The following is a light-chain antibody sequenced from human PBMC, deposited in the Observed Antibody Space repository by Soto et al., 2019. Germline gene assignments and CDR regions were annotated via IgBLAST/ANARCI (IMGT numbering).Light chain of an antibody. CDR1: QSVGNNF. V-gene: IGKV3-20*01. J-gene: IGKJ1*01. Sequence: EIVLTQSPGTLSLSPGERATLSCRASQSVGNNFLAWYQQKPGQAPRLLIYGASSRAAGVPDRFSGSGSGTDFTLTITRPEPEDFAVYYCHQYGSSLWAFGQGTKVEIK. CDR3: HQYGSSLWA. CDR2: GAS.